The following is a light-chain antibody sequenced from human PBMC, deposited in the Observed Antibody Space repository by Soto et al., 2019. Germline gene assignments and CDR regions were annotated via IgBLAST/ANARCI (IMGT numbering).Light chain of an antibody. CDR2: AAS. V-gene: IGKV1-39*01. Sequence: DIQMTQSPSSLSASVGDRVTITCRASQSISSYLNWYQQKPGKAPKLLIYAASSLQSGVPSRFSGSGSGTDFTLTISSLQHEDFSTYYCQQSYSTPPITFGQGTRQEIK. CDR1: QSISSY. CDR3: QQSYSTPPIT. J-gene: IGKJ5*01.